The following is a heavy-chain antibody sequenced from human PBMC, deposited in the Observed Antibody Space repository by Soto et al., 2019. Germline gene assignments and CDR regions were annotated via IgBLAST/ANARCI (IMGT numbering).Heavy chain of an antibody. D-gene: IGHD2-15*01. CDR1: GASFTGYY. CDR3: ARYGGTAIWYFDI. CDR2: VSHMGTA. V-gene: IGHV4-34*01. J-gene: IGHJ2*01. Sequence: QVRLQQWGAGLLKPSETLSLTCAVYGASFTGYYWTWLRQSPGQGLEWIGEVSHMGTAKYNPSLKSLVTISLHTSKSQFSLELTSVTAADTAVYYCARYGGTAIWYFDIWGRGTSVSVSS.